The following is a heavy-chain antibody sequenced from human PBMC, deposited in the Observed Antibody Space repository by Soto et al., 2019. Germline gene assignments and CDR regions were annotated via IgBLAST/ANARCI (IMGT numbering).Heavy chain of an antibody. D-gene: IGHD5-12*01. J-gene: IGHJ6*02. V-gene: IGHV3-48*01. CDR1: GFTFSTYS. CDR2: ITKSSKTI. CDR3: TRDHGYGYGMDV. Sequence: EVQLVESGGGLVQPGVSPRLSCAASGFTFSTYSMNWVRQAPGKGLEWISYITKSSKTIYYADSVKGRFTISRDNAKNSLYLQMNSLRAEDTAVYYCTRDHGYGYGMDVWGQGTTVTVSS.